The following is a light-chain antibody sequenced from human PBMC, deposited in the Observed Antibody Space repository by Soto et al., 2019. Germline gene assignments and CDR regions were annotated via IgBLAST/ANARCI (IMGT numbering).Light chain of an antibody. CDR3: QQSYSTLRWT. CDR1: QSISSY. Sequence: DIQMTHSPSSLSASVGDRVTITCRASQSISSYLNWYQQKPGKAPKLLIYAASSLQSGVPSRFSGSGSGKDLTLTISSLQPEDFATYYCQQSYSTLRWTFGQGNKVEIK. J-gene: IGKJ1*01. CDR2: AAS. V-gene: IGKV1-39*01.